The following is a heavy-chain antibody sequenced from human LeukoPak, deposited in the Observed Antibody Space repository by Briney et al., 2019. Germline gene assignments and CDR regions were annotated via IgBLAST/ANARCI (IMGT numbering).Heavy chain of an antibody. CDR1: GGSFSGYY. Sequence: SETLSLTCAVYGGSFSGYYWSWIRQPPGKGLEWIGEINHSGSTSYNPSLKSRVTISVDTSKNQFSLKLSSVTAADTAVYYCARGRRFIISSGRNRPFDYWGQGTLVTVSS. CDR3: ARGRRFIISSGRNRPFDY. CDR2: INHSGST. J-gene: IGHJ4*02. V-gene: IGHV4-34*01. D-gene: IGHD6-19*01.